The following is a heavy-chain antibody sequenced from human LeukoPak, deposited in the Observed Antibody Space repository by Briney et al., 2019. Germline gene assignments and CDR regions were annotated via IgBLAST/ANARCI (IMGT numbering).Heavy chain of an antibody. Sequence: PSETLSLTCIVSGCSISSYYWSWIRQPPGKGLEWIGYIYYSGSTNYNPSLKSRVAISVDTSKNQFSLKLSSVTAADTAVYYCARGLMMAVAGRGEFHYWGQGTLVPVSS. J-gene: IGHJ4*02. V-gene: IGHV4-59*01. CDR2: IYYSGST. D-gene: IGHD6-13*01. CDR3: ARGLMMAVAGRGEFHY. CDR1: GCSISSYY.